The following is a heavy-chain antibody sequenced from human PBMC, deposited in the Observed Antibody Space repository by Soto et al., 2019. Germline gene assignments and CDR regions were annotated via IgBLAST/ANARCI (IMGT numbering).Heavy chain of an antibody. Sequence: QVQLQESGPGLVKPSETLSLTCTVSGGSISSYYWSWIRQPPGKGLEWIGYIYYSGSTNYTPSLKSRVTRSVDTSKNQFSMKLSSVTAAETAVYYCARGGYSGYDLKGFDYWGQLTLVTVSS. V-gene: IGHV4-59*01. D-gene: IGHD5-12*01. CDR1: GGSISSYY. CDR3: ARGGYSGYDLKGFDY. J-gene: IGHJ4*02. CDR2: IYYSGST.